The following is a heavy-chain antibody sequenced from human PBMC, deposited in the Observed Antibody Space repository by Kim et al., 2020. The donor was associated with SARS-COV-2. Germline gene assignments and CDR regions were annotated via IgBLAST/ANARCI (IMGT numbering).Heavy chain of an antibody. CDR3: AKDFYWDHSGAGAFDM. CDR2: ISGSGGST. D-gene: IGHD2-15*01. V-gene: IGHV3-23*01. Sequence: GGSLRLSCAASGFTFSSFAMNWVRQAPGKGLEWVSGISGSGGSTYYADSVKGRFTFSRDNSKNPLYLQMNSLRAEDTAVYYFAKDFYWDHSGAGAFDMWG. CDR1: GFTFSSFA. J-gene: IGHJ3*02.